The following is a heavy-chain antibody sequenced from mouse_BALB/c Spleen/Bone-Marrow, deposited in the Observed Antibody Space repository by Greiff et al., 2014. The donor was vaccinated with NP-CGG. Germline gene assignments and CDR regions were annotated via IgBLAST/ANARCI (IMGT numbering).Heavy chain of an antibody. V-gene: IGHV1-5*01. J-gene: IGHJ4*01. CDR2: IYPGNSDT. CDR3: TRGITTVVATRAMDY. CDR1: GYTFTSYW. D-gene: IGHD1-1*01. Sequence: VTLKESGTVLARPGASVKMSCKASGYTFTSYWMHWVKQRPGHGLEWIGAIYPGNSDTSYNQKFKGKAKLTAVTSTSTAYMDLSSLTKEDSAVYYCTRGITTVVATRAMDYWGQGTSVTVSS.